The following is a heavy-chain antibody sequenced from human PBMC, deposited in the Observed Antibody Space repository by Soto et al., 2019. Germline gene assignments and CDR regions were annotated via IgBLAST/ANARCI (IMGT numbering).Heavy chain of an antibody. CDR2: IYYSGST. CDR1: GGSISSSSYY. Sequence: QLQLQESGPGLVKPSETLSLTCTVSGGSISSSSYYWGWIRQPPGNGLEWIGSIYYSGSTYYNPSLKSRVTISVDTSKNQFSLKLSSVTAADTAVDYCARLPLTPDYYYYMDVWGKGTTVTVSS. J-gene: IGHJ6*03. D-gene: IGHD7-27*01. CDR3: ARLPLTPDYYYYMDV. V-gene: IGHV4-39*01.